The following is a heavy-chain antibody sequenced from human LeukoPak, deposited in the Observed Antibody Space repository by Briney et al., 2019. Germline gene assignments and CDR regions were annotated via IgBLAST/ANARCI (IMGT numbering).Heavy chain of an antibody. CDR3: ASNRAGYYYYYMDV. Sequence: PGGSLRLSCTTSGFTFSAYWMTWVRQAPGKGLEWVANIKEDGIEKYYVDSVTGRFTISRDNAKNSLYLQMNSLRAEDTAVYYCASNRAGYYYYYMDVWGKGTTVTVSS. CDR2: IKEDGIEK. J-gene: IGHJ6*03. D-gene: IGHD1-14*01. V-gene: IGHV3-7*01. CDR1: GFTFSAYW.